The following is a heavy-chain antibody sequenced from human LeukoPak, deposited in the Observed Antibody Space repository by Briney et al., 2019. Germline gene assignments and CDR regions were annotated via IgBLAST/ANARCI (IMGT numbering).Heavy chain of an antibody. CDR1: GFTFSSYG. CDR2: IRYDGSNK. J-gene: IGHJ4*02. D-gene: IGHD6-13*01. V-gene: IGHV3-30*02. Sequence: PGGSLRLSCAASGFTFSSYGMHWVRQAPGKGLEWVAFIRYDGSNKYYADSVKGRFTISRDNSKNTLYLQMNSLRAEDTAVYYCASHLAAAFPFDYWGQGTLVTVSS. CDR3: ASHLAAAFPFDY.